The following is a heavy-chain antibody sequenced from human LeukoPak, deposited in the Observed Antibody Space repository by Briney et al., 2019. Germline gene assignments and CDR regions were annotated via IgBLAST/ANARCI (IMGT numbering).Heavy chain of an antibody. V-gene: IGHV1-18*01. CDR3: AREESSYWGP. CDR1: GYSFTNYG. CDR2: TSPYSGNT. D-gene: IGHD2-15*01. J-gene: IGHJ5*02. Sequence: ASVKVSCKASGYSFTNYGITWVRQAPGQGLEWMGWTSPYSGNTDYAQKFQGRVIMTTDTSTSTAYMELKNLRSDDTAMYYCAREESSYWGPWGQGTLVTVSS.